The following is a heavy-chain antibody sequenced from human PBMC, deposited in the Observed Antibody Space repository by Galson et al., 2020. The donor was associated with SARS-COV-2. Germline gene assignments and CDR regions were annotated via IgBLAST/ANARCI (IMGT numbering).Heavy chain of an antibody. CDR1: GFSFSDYG. V-gene: IGHV3-30*18. CDR3: AKSRVSVADSIDY. J-gene: IGHJ4*02. CDR2: LSYDSSNK. Sequence: TGGSLRLSCAASGFSFSDYGMHWVRQAPGEGLEWVAVLSYDSSNKYYRDSVEGRFTISRDNSEKTLFLQMNSLRPEDTAVYYCAKSRVSVADSIDYWGQGTLVTVSS.